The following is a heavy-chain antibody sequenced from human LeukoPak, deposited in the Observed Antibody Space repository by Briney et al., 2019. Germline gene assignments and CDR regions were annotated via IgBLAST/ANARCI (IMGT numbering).Heavy chain of an antibody. Sequence: KPGGSLRLSCAASGFKFRDQSMSWVRQAPGKGLEWVSSISSINTHINYADSVKGRFTISRDNSKNTLDLQMNSLRDEDTGVYYCARADGYSSWFVHWGQGTLVTVSS. J-gene: IGHJ5*02. CDR1: GFKFRDQS. V-gene: IGHV3-21*04. CDR2: ISSINTHI. CDR3: ARADGYSSWFVH. D-gene: IGHD5-18*01.